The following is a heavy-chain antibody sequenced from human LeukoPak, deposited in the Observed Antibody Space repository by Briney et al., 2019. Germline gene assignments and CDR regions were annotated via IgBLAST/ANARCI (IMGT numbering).Heavy chain of an antibody. CDR3: ARGVAPGFGVFDY. D-gene: IGHD3-16*01. J-gene: IGHJ4*02. CDR2: IYYSGST. CDR1: GGSISSSSYY. V-gene: IGHV4-39*01. Sequence: SETLSLTCTVSGGSISSSSYYWGWIRQPPGKGLEWIGSIYYSGSTYYNPSLKSRVTISVDTSKNQFSLKLSSVTAADTAVYYCARGVAPGFGVFDYWGQGTLVTVSS.